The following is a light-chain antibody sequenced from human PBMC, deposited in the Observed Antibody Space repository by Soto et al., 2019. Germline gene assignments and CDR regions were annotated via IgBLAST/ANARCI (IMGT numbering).Light chain of an antibody. V-gene: IGLV2-14*01. CDR3: SSYTSTSTLYV. Sequence: QSALTQPASVSGSLGQSITISCTGTGSDVGEYNYVSWYQQHPGKAPKLMLYEVRNRPSGVSNRFSGSKSGNTASLTIAGLQAEDEADYYCSSYTSTSTLYVFGTGTKLTVL. J-gene: IGLJ1*01. CDR2: EVR. CDR1: GSDVGEYNY.